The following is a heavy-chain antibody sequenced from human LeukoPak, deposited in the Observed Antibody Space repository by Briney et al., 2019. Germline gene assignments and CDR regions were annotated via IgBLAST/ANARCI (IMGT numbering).Heavy chain of an antibody. CDR2: IYLNRNT. J-gene: IGHJ4*02. D-gene: IGHD5-24*01. Sequence: SETPSLTCTLPGGSISTYYWTWSRQTPGKGLEWMGSIYLNRNTNYNTSLKSRITMSVATSKIHFSLCLIYVTAADTAVYYCARHCCRDGYNFDSWGQGTLVTVSS. CDR1: GGSISTYY. CDR3: ARHCCRDGYNFDS. V-gene: IGHV4-59*08.